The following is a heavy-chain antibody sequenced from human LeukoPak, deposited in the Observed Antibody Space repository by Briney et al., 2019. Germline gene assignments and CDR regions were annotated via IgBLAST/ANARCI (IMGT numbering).Heavy chain of an antibody. CDR2: ISSSGSTI. D-gene: IGHD3-22*01. CDR1: GFTFSDYY. CDR3: ARDRNYYDSSGYLSMGGY. Sequence: GGSLRLFCAASGFTFSDYYMSWIRQAPGKGLEWVSYISSSGSTIYYADSVKGRFTISRDNAKNSLYLQMNSLRAEDTAVYYCARDRNYYDSSGYLSMGGYWGQGTLVTVSS. J-gene: IGHJ4*02. V-gene: IGHV3-11*01.